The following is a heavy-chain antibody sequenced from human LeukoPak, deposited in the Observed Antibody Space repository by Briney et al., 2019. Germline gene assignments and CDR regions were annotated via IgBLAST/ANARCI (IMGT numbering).Heavy chain of an antibody. CDR2: IRGSGSGSGSGM. Sequence: GGSLRLSCAASGFTISDYSMNWVRQAPGKGLEWVSKIRGSGSGSGSGMYYADSVKGRFTIARDDAKNSLYLQTSSLRAEDTAFYYCARDNNWGFDYWGQGALVTVSS. D-gene: IGHD7-27*01. V-gene: IGHV3-48*04. CDR3: ARDNNWGFDY. CDR1: GFTISDYS. J-gene: IGHJ4*02.